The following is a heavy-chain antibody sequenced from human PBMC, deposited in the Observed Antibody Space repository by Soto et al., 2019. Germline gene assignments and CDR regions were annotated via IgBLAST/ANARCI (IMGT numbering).Heavy chain of an antibody. V-gene: IGHV1-18*04. J-gene: IGHJ4*02. D-gene: IGHD2-2*01. CDR1: GYTFTSHG. CDR3: AMTYCSSARCYSDY. Sequence: QVPLVQSGAEVKKPGASVKVSCKTSGYTFTSHGISWERQAPGQGLEWMGWISAYNGNTNYAQKLQGRVTMTTDTPTSTAYMELRSLRSDDTAVYYCAMTYCSSARCYSDYWGQGTLVTVSS. CDR2: ISAYNGNT.